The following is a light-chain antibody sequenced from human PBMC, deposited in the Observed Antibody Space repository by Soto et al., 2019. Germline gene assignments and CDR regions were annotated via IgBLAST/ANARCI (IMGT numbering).Light chain of an antibody. CDR3: SSYTASNTYV. J-gene: IGLJ1*01. Sequence: SVLTQPASVSVSPGQSIAISCTGTDSDVGGYSYVSWYQQYPGKAPKLIIYDVSNRPSGVSDRFSGSKSGNTASLTISGLQAEDEADYYCSSYTASNTYVFGSGTKVTVL. CDR1: DSDVGGYSY. CDR2: DVS. V-gene: IGLV2-14*01.